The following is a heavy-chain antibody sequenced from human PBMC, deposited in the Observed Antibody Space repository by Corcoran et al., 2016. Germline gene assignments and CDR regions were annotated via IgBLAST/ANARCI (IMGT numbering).Heavy chain of an antibody. CDR2: IWYDGSNK. D-gene: IGHD6-19*01. J-gene: IGHJ6*02. CDR3: ARDPGAVAAARYYYGMDV. Sequence: QVQLVESGGGVVQPGRSLRLSCAASGFTFSSYGMHWVRQAPGKGLEWVAVIWYDGSNKYYADSVKGRFTISRDNSKNTLYLQMNSLRAEDTAVYYCARDPGAVAAARYYYGMDVWGQGTTVTVSS. V-gene: IGHV3-33*01. CDR1: GFTFSSYG.